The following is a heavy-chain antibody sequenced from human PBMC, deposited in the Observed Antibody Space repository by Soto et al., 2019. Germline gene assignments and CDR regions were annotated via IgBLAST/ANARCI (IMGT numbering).Heavy chain of an antibody. V-gene: IGHV1-18*04. Sequence: QVQLVQSGAEVKKPGASVKVSCKASGNTFSPYGINWVRQVPGHGLEWMGWVNTYNGKADYAQIFQGRVTMTTDTSTNTAYMDLTSLTSDDTAVYYCAAGFITFGGVVGNYLGQGTLVTVSS. J-gene: IGHJ4*02. D-gene: IGHD3-16*02. CDR3: AAGFITFGGVVGNY. CDR1: GNTFSPYG. CDR2: VNTYNGKA.